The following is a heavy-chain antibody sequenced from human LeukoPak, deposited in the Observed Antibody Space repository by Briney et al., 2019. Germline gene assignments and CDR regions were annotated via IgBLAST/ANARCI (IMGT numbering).Heavy chain of an antibody. D-gene: IGHD3-9*01. J-gene: IGHJ4*02. Sequence: SETLSLTCTVSGGSISSYYWSWIRQPAGKGLEWIGRIYTSGSTNYNPSLKSRVTMSVDTSKNQFSLKLSSVTAADTAVYYCARGHYDILTGYFGDYFDYWGQGTLVTVSS. CDR3: ARGHYDILTGYFGDYFDY. CDR2: IYTSGST. CDR1: GGSISSYY. V-gene: IGHV4-4*07.